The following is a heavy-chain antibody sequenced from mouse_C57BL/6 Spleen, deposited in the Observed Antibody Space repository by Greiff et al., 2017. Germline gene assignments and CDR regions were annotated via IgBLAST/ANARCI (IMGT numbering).Heavy chain of an antibody. D-gene: IGHD2-1*01. CDR1: GYTFTSYW. V-gene: IGHV1-53*01. J-gene: IGHJ2*01. CDR2: INPSNGGT. Sequence: VQLQQPGTELVKPGASVKLSCKASGYTFTSYWMHWVKQRPGQGLEWIGNINPSNGGTNYNENFKSQATLTVDKSSSTAYMQLSSLTSEDSAVYYCAREDGNYVYFDYWGQGTTLTVSS. CDR3: AREDGNYVYFDY.